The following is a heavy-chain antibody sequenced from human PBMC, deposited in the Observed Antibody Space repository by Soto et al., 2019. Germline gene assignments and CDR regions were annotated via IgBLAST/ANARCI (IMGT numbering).Heavy chain of an antibody. D-gene: IGHD2-2*01. J-gene: IGHJ4*02. CDR3: ARGRSINTNMDY. Sequence: EAQLVESGGGLVKPGGSLRLSCAASGFTFSTYSMNWVRQAPGKGLEWVSAISSSGSSRSYADSVKGRFTISRDNAKNPLYLQMDSLRAEDTAVYYCARGRSINTNMDYWGQGTLVTVSS. CDR2: ISSSGSSR. V-gene: IGHV3-21*01. CDR1: GFTFSTYS.